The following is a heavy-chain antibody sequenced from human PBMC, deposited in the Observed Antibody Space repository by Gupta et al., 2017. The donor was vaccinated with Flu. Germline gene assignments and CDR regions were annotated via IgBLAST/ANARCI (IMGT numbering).Heavy chain of an antibody. CDR1: GFSFSKYN. Sequence: GFSFSKYNMNWVRQAPGKGPEWVAYISAISGRLYYADSVRGRFTVSRDNSMNSLYLQMDSLRAEDTAIYYCVRALGGNTFGYYYWGQGSLVTVSS. D-gene: IGHD5-18*01. J-gene: IGHJ4*02. CDR3: VRALGGNTFGYYY. CDR2: ISAISGRL. V-gene: IGHV3-48*01.